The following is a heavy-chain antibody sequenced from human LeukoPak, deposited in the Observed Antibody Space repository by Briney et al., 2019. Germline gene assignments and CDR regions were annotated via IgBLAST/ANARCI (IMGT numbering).Heavy chain of an antibody. CDR2: INPNSGST. CDR3: AREYSGSTGDY. V-gene: IGHV1-2*06. Sequence: ASVKVSCKASGYTFTGYYIHWVRQAPGQGLEWMGRINPNSGSTNYPQKFQGRVTMTRDTSISTAYMDLSSLRSDDTAVYYCAREYSGSTGDYWGQGTLVTVSS. CDR1: GYTFTGYY. J-gene: IGHJ4*02. D-gene: IGHD1-26*01.